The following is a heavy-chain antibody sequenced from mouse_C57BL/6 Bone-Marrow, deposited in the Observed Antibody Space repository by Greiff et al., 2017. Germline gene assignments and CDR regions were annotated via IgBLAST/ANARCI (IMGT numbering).Heavy chain of an antibody. V-gene: IGHV1-78*01. CDR2: IYSRDGST. D-gene: IGHD1-1*01. CDR3: AREAHYYGSSLYYFDY. CDR1: GYTFTDHT. Sequence: QVQLQQSDAELVKPGASVKISCKVSGYTFTDHTIHWMKQRPEQGLEWIGYIYSRDGSTTYNEKFKGKGTLTADQSSSTAYMQLNSLTSEDSAVYFCAREAHYYGSSLYYFDYWGQGTTLTVSS. J-gene: IGHJ2*01.